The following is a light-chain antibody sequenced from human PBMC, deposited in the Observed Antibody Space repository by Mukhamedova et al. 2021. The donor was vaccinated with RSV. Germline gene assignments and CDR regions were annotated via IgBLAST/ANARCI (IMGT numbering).Light chain of an antibody. CDR2: DAF. CDR3: QKYNSAPWT. Sequence: WYQRRVHGKAPKLLIYDAFILQSGVSSRFSGGAAGTEFTLTISSPQPEDVATYYCQKYNSAPWTFGQGTKVEIK. V-gene: IGKV1-27*01. J-gene: IGKJ1*01.